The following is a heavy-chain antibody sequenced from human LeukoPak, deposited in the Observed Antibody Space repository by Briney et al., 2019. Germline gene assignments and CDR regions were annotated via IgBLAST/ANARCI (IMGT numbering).Heavy chain of an antibody. CDR3: ARQPRYSSSSPHDY. Sequence: SETLSLTCTVSGGSISSSSYYWGWIRQPPGKGLEWIGRIYYSGSTYYNPSLKSRVTISVDTAKNQFSLKLSSVTAADTAVYYCARQPRYSSSSPHDYWGQGTLVTVSS. CDR1: GGSISSSSYY. J-gene: IGHJ4*02. CDR2: IYYSGST. V-gene: IGHV4-39*01. D-gene: IGHD6-6*01.